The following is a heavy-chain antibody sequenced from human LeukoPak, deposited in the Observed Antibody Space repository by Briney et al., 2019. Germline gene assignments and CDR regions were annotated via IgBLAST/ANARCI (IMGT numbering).Heavy chain of an antibody. CDR2: IYYSGRT. J-gene: IGHJ4*02. CDR3: AGSLSGYSGYDFIFDY. D-gene: IGHD5-12*01. Sequence: SETLSLTRTVSGGSISSYYWSWIRQPPGKGLEWIGNIYYSGRTNYNTSLKSRLTISVDMSENQFSLKLSSVTAADTAVYYCAGSLSGYSGYDFIFDYWGQGTLVTVSS. V-gene: IGHV4-59*01. CDR1: GGSISSYY.